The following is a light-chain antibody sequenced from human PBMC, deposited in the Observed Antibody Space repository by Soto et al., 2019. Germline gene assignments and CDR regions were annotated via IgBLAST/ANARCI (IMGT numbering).Light chain of an antibody. J-gene: IGKJ2*01. CDR2: AAS. CDR1: QGISSY. Sequence: AIRMTQSPSSLSASTGDRVTITCRASQGISSYLAWYQQKPGKAPRLLIYAASTLQSGVPSRFSGSGSGTDFTFTISCLQSEDFATYYCQQYYSYPYTFGQGTELEIK. CDR3: QQYYSYPYT. V-gene: IGKV1-8*01.